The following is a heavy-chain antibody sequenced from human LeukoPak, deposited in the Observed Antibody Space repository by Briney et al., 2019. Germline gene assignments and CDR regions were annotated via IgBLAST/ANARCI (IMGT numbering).Heavy chain of an antibody. Sequence: PSETLSLTCAVYGGSFSGYYWSWIRQPPGKGLEWIGEINHSGSTNYNPSLKSRVTISIDTSKNQFSLNLSSVTAADTAVYYCTRAPNPYYFDDWGQGTLVTVSS. CDR3: TRAPNPYYFDD. CDR1: GGSFSGYY. J-gene: IGHJ4*02. CDR2: INHSGST. V-gene: IGHV4-34*01.